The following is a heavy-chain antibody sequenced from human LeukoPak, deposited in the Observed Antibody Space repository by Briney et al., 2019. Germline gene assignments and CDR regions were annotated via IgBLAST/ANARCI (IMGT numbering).Heavy chain of an antibody. CDR2: ISAYNGNT. CDR1: GYTFTSYG. D-gene: IGHD3-16*01. CDR3: ARDGYDYVWGSPGPAFDI. V-gene: IGHV1-18*01. J-gene: IGHJ3*02. Sequence: GASVKVSCKASGYTFTSYGISWVRQAPGQGLEWMGWISAYNGNTNYAQKLQGRVTMTTDTSTSTAYMELRSLRSDDTAVYYCARDGYDYVWGSPGPAFDIWGQGTMVTVSS.